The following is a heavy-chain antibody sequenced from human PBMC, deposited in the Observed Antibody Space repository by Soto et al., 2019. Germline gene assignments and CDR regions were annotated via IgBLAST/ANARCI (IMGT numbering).Heavy chain of an antibody. CDR3: ARWKYSNSDKIYYYYYGMDV. J-gene: IGHJ6*02. CDR1: GFTFSDYY. CDR2: ISSSGSTI. D-gene: IGHD6-6*01. V-gene: IGHV3-11*01. Sequence: GGSLRLSCAASGFTFSDYYMSWIHQAPGKGLEWVSYISSSGSTIYYADSVKGRFTISRDNAKNSLYLQMNSLRAEDTAVYYCARWKYSNSDKIYYYYYGMDVWGQGTTVTVSS.